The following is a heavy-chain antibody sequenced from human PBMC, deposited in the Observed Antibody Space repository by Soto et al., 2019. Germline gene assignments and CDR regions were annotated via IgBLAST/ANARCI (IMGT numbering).Heavy chain of an antibody. CDR1: GGSISSYY. CDR3: ARHKKLSPTLDY. V-gene: IGHV4-59*08. D-gene: IGHD2-15*01. CDR2: IYYSGST. Sequence: SETLSLTCTVSGGSISSYYWSWIRQPPGKGLEWIGYIYYSGSTNYNPSLKSRVTISVDTSKNQFSLKLSSVTAADTAVYYCARHKKLSPTLDYWGQGTLVTVSS. J-gene: IGHJ4*02.